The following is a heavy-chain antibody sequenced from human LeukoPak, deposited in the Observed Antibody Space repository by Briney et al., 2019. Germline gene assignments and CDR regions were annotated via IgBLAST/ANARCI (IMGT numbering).Heavy chain of an antibody. CDR3: ARSYGGRYFDY. Sequence: GGSLRLSCAASGFTFSTYEMNWVRQAPGKGLEWVSYISTSGSTIYYADSVKGRFTISRDNAKKSLYLQMNSLRAEDTAVYYCARSYGGRYFDYWGQGTLVTVSS. CDR1: GFTFSTYE. CDR2: ISTSGSTI. V-gene: IGHV3-48*03. J-gene: IGHJ4*02. D-gene: IGHD4-23*01.